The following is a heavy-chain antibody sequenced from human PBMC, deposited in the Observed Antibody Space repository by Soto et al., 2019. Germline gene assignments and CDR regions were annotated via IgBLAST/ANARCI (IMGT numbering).Heavy chain of an antibody. CDR2: IYYRGST. V-gene: IGHV4-39*01. Sequence: QLQLQESGPGLVKPSETLSLTCTVSGGSISSSSYYWGWIRQPPGKGLEWIGSIYYRGSTYYNPSLKSRVTIAVDTSKNQFSLKLSSVTAADTAVYYCARLKGDIVVVPAASFMDVWGKGTTVTVSS. CDR1: GGSISSSSYY. D-gene: IGHD2-2*01. J-gene: IGHJ6*03. CDR3: ARLKGDIVVVPAASFMDV.